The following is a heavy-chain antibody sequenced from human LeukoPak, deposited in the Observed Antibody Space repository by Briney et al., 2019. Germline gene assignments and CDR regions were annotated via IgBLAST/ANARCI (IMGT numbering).Heavy chain of an antibody. Sequence: ASVKVSCKASGYTFTGYYMHWVRQATGQGLEWMGWMNPNSGNTGYAQKFQGRVTMTRNTSISTAYMELNSLRSEDTAVYYCARHCGGLDVWGQGTTVTVSS. CDR3: ARHCGGLDV. D-gene: IGHD2-21*01. CDR2: MNPNSGNT. CDR1: GYTFTGYY. V-gene: IGHV1-8*02. J-gene: IGHJ6*02.